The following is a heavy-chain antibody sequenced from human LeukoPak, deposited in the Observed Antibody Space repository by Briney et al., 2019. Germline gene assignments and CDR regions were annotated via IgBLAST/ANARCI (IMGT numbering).Heavy chain of an antibody. Sequence: GGSLRLSCAASGFTFSSYGMHWVRQAPGKGLEWVAVIWYDGSNKYYADSVKDRFTISRDNSKNTLYLQMNSLRAEDTAVYYCARDNAGIAAAVLDYWGQGTLVTVSS. CDR1: GFTFSSYG. V-gene: IGHV3-33*01. J-gene: IGHJ4*02. CDR3: ARDNAGIAAAVLDY. CDR2: IWYDGSNK. D-gene: IGHD6-13*01.